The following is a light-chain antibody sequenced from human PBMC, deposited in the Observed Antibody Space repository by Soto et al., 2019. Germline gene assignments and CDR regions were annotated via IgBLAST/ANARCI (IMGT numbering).Light chain of an antibody. CDR2: DAS. J-gene: IGKJ1*01. CDR3: QQYNSYSA. Sequence: IHMTQSTSSLSASVGDRVTITGRASQSISSYLNWYQQKPGKAPKLLIYDASSLESGVPSRFSGSGCGTEFTLTISSLQPDDFATYYCQQYNSYSAFGQGTKVDIK. CDR1: QSISSY. V-gene: IGKV1-5*01.